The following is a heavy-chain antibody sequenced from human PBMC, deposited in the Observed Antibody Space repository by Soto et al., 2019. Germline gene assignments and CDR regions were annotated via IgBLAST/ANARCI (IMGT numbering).Heavy chain of an antibody. V-gene: IGHV4-30-4*01. CDR2: IYYSGST. D-gene: IGHD2-2*01. Sequence: WIRQPPGKGLEWIGYIYYSGSTYYNPSLKSRVTISVDTSKNQFSLKLSSVTAADTAVYYCARGLIVVVPAARDATPYYFDYWGQGTLVTVSS. J-gene: IGHJ4*02. CDR3: ARGLIVVVPAARDATPYYFDY.